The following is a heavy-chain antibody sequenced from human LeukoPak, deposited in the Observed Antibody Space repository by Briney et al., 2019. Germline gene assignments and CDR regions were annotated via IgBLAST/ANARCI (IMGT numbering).Heavy chain of an antibody. J-gene: IGHJ4*02. CDR1: EFTFSSYA. CDR2: ISCDGRNK. CDR3: ARGSSWLVFDY. V-gene: IGHV3-30*14. D-gene: IGHD2-2*01. Sequence: GGSLRLSCAASEFTFSSYAMHWVRQAPGKGLEWVAVISCDGRNKYYADSVKGRFTISRDNSKNTLYLQMNNLRADDTAVYYCARGSSWLVFDYWGQGTLVTVSS.